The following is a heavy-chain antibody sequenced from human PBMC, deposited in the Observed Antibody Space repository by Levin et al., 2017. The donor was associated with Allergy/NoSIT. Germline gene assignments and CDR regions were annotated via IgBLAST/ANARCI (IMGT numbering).Heavy chain of an antibody. CDR3: ARDSGVTGADDY. V-gene: IGHV3-48*04. CDR1: GFTFSTYA. Sequence: PGGSLRLSCAASGFTFSTYAMTWVRQAPGKGLEWVSYISRGGETIYYAASVKGRFTISRDNAKTSLYLHMTSLRAEDSALYYCARDSGVTGADDYWGQGTLVTVSS. D-gene: IGHD6-13*01. J-gene: IGHJ4*02. CDR2: ISRGGETI.